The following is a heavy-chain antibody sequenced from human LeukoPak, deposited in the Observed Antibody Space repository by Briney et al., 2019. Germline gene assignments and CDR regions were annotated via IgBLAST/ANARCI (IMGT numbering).Heavy chain of an antibody. D-gene: IGHD3-9*01. CDR3: AKDPRDYHILTGG. V-gene: IGHV3-30*02. CDR1: GFTFSSYG. J-gene: IGHJ4*02. Sequence: GGSLRLSCAASGFTFSSYGMHWVRQAPGKGLEWVAFIRYDGSNKYYADSVKGRFTISRDNSKNTLYLQMNSLRAEDTAVYYCAKDPRDYHILTGGWGQGTLVTVSS. CDR2: IRYDGSNK.